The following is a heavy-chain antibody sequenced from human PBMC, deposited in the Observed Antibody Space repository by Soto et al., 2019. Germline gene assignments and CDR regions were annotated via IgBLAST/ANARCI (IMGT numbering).Heavy chain of an antibody. CDR3: ARNLGDIVLVPAAMVHYYYYGMDV. Sequence: SVKVSCKASGYTFTGYYMHWVRQAPGQGLEWMGGIIPIFGTANYAQKFQGRVTITADESTSTAYMELSSLRSEDTAVYYCARNLGDIVLVPAAMVHYYYYGMDVWGQGTTVTVSS. CDR1: GYTFTGYY. D-gene: IGHD2-2*01. J-gene: IGHJ6*02. CDR2: IIPIFGTA. V-gene: IGHV1-69*13.